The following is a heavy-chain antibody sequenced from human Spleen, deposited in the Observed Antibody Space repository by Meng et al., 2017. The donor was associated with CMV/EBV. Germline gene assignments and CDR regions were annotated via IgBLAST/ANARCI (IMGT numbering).Heavy chain of an antibody. J-gene: IGHJ5*02. Sequence: ASVKVSCKASGYTFNSHDINWVRQATGQGLEWMGWTNPKGGNTGYAKKFQGRVTMTRNTSISTAYMELSSLRSEDTAIYYCARGLKAIGILGNWFDPWGQGSLVTVSS. CDR1: GYTFNSHD. CDR2: TNPKGGNT. CDR3: ARGLKAIGILGNWFDP. V-gene: IGHV1-8*01. D-gene: IGHD2-21*01.